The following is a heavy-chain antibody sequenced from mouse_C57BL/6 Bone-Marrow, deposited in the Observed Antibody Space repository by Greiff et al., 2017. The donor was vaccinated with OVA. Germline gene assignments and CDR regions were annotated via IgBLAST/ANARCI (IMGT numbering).Heavy chain of an antibody. V-gene: IGHV1-15*01. CDR2: IDPETGGT. Sequence: QVQLQQSGAELVRPGASVTLSCKASGYTFTDYELHWVKQTPVHGLDWIGAIDPETGGTAYNQKFKGKAILTADKSSSQAYMELRSLTSADSAVYDCTRGYINYYAMDYWGQGTAVTVSS. J-gene: IGHJ4*01. CDR3: TRGYINYYAMDY. CDR1: GYTFTDYE. D-gene: IGHD2-5*01.